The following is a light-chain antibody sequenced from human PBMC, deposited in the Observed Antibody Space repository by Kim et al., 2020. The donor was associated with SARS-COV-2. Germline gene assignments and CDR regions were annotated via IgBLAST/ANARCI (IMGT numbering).Light chain of an antibody. J-gene: IGKJ2*01. CDR2: GTY. CDR1: QSVSSGL. CDR3: QQYGNTPPDT. Sequence: SPGGRATLSCRATQSVSSGLVAWYQQKPGQAPRLLIYGTYKRLTGIPDRFTGSGSGTDFTLTISRLEPEDFAVYYCQQYGNTPPDTFGQGTKLEI. V-gene: IGKV3-20*01.